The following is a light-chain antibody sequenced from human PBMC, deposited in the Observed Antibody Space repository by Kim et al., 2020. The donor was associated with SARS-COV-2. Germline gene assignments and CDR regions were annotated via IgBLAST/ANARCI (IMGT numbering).Light chain of an antibody. CDR3: QVWDSSTA. J-gene: IGLJ3*02. CDR2: RDD. Sequence: VSVALGPSARIICRGTNLGRKHVPWYQQKPRPAPLLVIYRDDPRPSGIPSLFAGPDSGNTATLAISRAQTVDEADYYCQVWDSSTAFGGGPQLTVL. V-gene: IGLV3-9*01. CDR1: NLGRKH.